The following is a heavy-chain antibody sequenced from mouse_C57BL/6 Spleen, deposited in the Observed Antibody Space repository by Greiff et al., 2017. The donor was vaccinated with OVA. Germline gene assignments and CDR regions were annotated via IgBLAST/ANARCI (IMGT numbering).Heavy chain of an antibody. V-gene: IGHV1-50*01. CDR2: IDPSDSYT. Sequence: VQLQQPGAELVKPGASVKLSCKASGYTFTSYWMQWVKQRPGQGLEWIGEIDPSDSYTNYNQKFKGKATLTVDTSSSTAYMQLSSLTSEDSAVDYCARGGGSSYAWFAYWGQGTLVTVSA. D-gene: IGHD1-1*01. CDR1: GYTFTSYW. J-gene: IGHJ3*01. CDR3: ARGGGSSYAWFAY.